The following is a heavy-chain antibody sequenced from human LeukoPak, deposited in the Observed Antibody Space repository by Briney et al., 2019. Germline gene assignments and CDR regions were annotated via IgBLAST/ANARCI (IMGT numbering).Heavy chain of an antibody. J-gene: IGHJ5*02. CDR1: GDSVSSNSVT. V-gene: IGHV6-1*01. CDR3: ARRLTQYDCFDP. CDR2: TYHRSTWYN. D-gene: IGHD2-2*01. Sequence: SQTLSLTCAISGDSVSSNSVTWNWIRQSPSRGLEWLGRTYHRSTWYNDYAVSVRGRITVNPDTSKNQFSLHLNSVTPEDTAVYYCARRLTQYDCFDPWGQGILVTVSS.